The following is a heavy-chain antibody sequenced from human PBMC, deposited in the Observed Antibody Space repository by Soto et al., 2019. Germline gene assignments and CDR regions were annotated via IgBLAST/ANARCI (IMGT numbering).Heavy chain of an antibody. CDR1: GFTFSDFD. V-gene: IGHV3-13*01. J-gene: IGHJ5*02. CDR3: ARGPSRYFTSTPPPRLDP. Sequence: GRSLRLSCEASGFTFSDFDIYWVRQAAGEGLECVSGIGTLHDTYYADSVEGRFTISRDNARGSVYLHMNSLRAGDTAVYFCARGPSRYFTSTPPPRLDPCGQGVLVTVSS. CDR2: IGTLHDT. D-gene: IGHD2-15*01.